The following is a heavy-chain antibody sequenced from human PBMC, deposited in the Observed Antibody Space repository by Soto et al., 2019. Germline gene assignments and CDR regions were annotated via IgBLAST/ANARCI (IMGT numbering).Heavy chain of an antibody. CDR3: ARGTTRYYYCCMNV. J-gene: IGHJ6*02. Sequence: SETLSLTCTVSGGSISSGDHYWSWIRQPPGKGLEWIGYIYYSGSTYYNPSLKSRVTIPVDTSKNQFSLKLSSLTAVDTAVYYCARGTTRYYYCCMNVWGQGTKVTVSS. CDR1: GGSISSGDHY. D-gene: IGHD1-1*01. CDR2: IYYSGST. V-gene: IGHV4-30-4*01.